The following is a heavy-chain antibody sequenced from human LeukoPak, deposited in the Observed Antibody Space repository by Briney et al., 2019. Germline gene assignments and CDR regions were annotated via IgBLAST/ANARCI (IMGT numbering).Heavy chain of an antibody. CDR1: GGSISGNY. CDR3: ARHYVFVYGGSSFDY. Sequence: PSETLSLTCTVSGGSISGNYWSWLRQPPGQGLEWIGYIYYSGSTNYNPTLRSRLTMSVDTSKNQSSLKLSSVTAADTAVYYCARHYVFVYGGSSFDYWGQGTLVTVSS. V-gene: IGHV4-59*08. J-gene: IGHJ4*02. D-gene: IGHD2-8*01. CDR2: IYYSGST.